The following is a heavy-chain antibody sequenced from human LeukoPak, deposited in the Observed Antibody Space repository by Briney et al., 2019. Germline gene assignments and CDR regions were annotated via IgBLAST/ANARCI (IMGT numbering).Heavy chain of an antibody. CDR2: IGGSGADT. CDR3: AKELRRTPTYPSDG. Sequence: GGSLRLSCAASGFTSSNYAVHWVRQAPGKGLEWVSAIGGSGADTYYADSVKGRFTISRDNSKNTLYLQMNSLRAEDTAIYFCAKELRRTPTYPSDGWGQGTLVTVSS. D-gene: IGHD2-15*01. CDR1: GFTSSNYA. J-gene: IGHJ4*02. V-gene: IGHV3-23*01.